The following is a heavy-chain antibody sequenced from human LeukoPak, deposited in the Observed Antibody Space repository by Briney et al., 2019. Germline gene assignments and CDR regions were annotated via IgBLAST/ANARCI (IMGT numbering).Heavy chain of an antibody. Sequence: PGGSLRLSCAASGFTFDDYGMSWVRQAPGKGLEWVSGINWNGGSTGYADSVKGRFTISRDNAKNSLYLQMNSLRAEDTAVYYCARDKVDTAMVPDAFDIWGQGTMVTVSS. CDR2: INWNGGST. J-gene: IGHJ3*02. CDR3: ARDKVDTAMVPDAFDI. V-gene: IGHV3-20*04. CDR1: GFTFDDYG. D-gene: IGHD5-18*01.